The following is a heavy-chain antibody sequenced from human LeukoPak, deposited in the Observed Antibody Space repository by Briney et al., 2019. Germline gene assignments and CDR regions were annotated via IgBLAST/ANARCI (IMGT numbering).Heavy chain of an antibody. Sequence: GGSLRLSCAASGFTFSSYWMRGFRQTPGKGGEGGGNIKTDLTDKYSLDSVTPPFTISTDNPNNSLFLQMNRLRRQDTAVYYCVRDYVWGTYAPDSWGQGTLVTVTS. CDR1: GFTFSSYW. CDR3: VRDYVWGTYAPDS. J-gene: IGHJ4*02. CDR2: IKTDLTDK. D-gene: IGHD3-16*01. V-gene: IGHV3-7*01.